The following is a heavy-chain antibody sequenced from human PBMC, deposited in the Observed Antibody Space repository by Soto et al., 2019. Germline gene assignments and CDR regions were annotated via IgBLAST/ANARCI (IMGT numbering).Heavy chain of an antibody. Sequence: PSETLSLTCAVSGVSISSSNWLSWVRQPPGKGLEWIGEIYHSGSTNYNPSLKSRVTISVDKSKNQFSLKLSSVTAADTAVYYCARGTITMVRGAGYYYGMDVWGQGTTVTVSS. J-gene: IGHJ6*02. D-gene: IGHD3-10*01. CDR2: IYHSGST. CDR3: ARGTITMVRGAGYYYGMDV. V-gene: IGHV4-4*02. CDR1: GVSISSSNW.